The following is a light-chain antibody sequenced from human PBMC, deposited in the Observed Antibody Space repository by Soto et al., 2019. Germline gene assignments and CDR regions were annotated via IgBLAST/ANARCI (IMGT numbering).Light chain of an antibody. Sequence: QSALTQPPSASGSPGQSVTISCTGTSSDVGGYNYVSWYQQHPGKAPKLMIYEVNKRPSGVSNRFSGSKSGNTGSLTISGLQSEDEAYYYSRSYTSSSTLVFGGGTKVTV. V-gene: IGLV2-14*01. J-gene: IGLJ3*02. CDR1: SSDVGGYNY. CDR2: EVN. CDR3: RSYTSSSTLV.